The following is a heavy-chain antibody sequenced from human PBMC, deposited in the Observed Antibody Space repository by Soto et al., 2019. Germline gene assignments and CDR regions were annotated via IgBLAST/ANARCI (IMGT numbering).Heavy chain of an antibody. CDR1: GGSISSSNW. V-gene: IGHV4-4*02. J-gene: IGHJ6*02. CDR2: IYHSGST. D-gene: IGHD2-2*01. Sequence: PSETLSLTCAVSGGSISSSNWWSWVRQPPGKGLEWIGEIYHSGSTNYNPSLKSRVTISVDKSKNQFSLKLSSVTAADTAVYYCASERGDIVVVPAARGYYYYGMDVWGQGTTVTVSS. CDR3: ASERGDIVVVPAARGYYYYGMDV.